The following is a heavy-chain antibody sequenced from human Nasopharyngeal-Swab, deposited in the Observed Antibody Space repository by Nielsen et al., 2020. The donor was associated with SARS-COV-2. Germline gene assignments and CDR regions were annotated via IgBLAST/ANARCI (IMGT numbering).Heavy chain of an antibody. Sequence: GESLKISCAVSGFTFSNYNMNWVRQAPGKGLEWVSSISSSSSYIYYADSVKGRFTISRDNAKNSLYLQMNSLRAEDTAVYYCARDGLDYDFWSAYFMDVWGQGTTVTVSS. CDR2: ISSSSSYI. CDR1: GFTFSNYN. J-gene: IGHJ6*02. CDR3: ARDGLDYDFWSAYFMDV. D-gene: IGHD3-3*01. V-gene: IGHV3-21*01.